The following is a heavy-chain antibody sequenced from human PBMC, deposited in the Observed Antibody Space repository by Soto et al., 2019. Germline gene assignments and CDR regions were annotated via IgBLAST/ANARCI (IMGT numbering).Heavy chain of an antibody. J-gene: IGHJ4*02. CDR2: INYSGST. CDR3: ARDKITGLFDY. CDR1: GGSISSSGYY. V-gene: IGHV4-39*02. D-gene: IGHD2-8*02. Sequence: SETLSLTCTVSGGSISSSGYYWGWIRQPPGKGLEWIGSINYSGSTYYNPSLKSRVTISVDTSKNQFSLKLTSVTAADTAVYYCARDKITGLFDYWGQGTLVTVSS.